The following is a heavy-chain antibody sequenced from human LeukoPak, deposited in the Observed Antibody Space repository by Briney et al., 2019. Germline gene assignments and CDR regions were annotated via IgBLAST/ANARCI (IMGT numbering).Heavy chain of an antibody. CDR3: ARGKGVVPAARGWFDY. V-gene: IGHV4-34*01. CDR2: INHSGGT. CDR1: GGSFSGYY. D-gene: IGHD2-2*01. J-gene: IGHJ4*02. Sequence: SETLSLTCAVYGGSFSGYYWSWIRQPPGKGLEWIGEINHSGGTNYNPSLKSRVTISVDTSKNQFSLKLSSVTAADTAVYYCARGKGVVPAARGWFDYWGQGTLVTVSS.